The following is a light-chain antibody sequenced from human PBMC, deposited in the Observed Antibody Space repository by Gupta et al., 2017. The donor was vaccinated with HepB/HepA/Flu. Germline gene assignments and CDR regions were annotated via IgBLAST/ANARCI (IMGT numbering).Light chain of an antibody. J-gene: IGLJ1*01. V-gene: IGLV3-1*01. CDR1: KLGDKY. CDR2: EDS. Sequence: SSALTQPPSVSVSPGQTASITCSGDKLGDKYACWYQQKPGQSPVLVIYEDSKRNSVIPERFSGSNSGNTATLTISGTQARDEADYYCQAWESITDNYVFGTGTKVTVL. CDR3: QAWESITDNYV.